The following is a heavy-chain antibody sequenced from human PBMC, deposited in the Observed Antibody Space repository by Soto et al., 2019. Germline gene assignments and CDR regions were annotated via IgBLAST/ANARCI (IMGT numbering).Heavy chain of an antibody. CDR3: ATGQQVRMADI. Sequence: QVQLLESGGGLVKPGGTLRLSCAASGYAVSAYYMAWIRQAPGKGPEWISYLSGDSSDINHADSVKGRFAISRDNAKNSLYLQMSSLRGEDTAVYFCATGQQVRMADIWGQGTMVTVSS. CDR1: GYAVSAYY. J-gene: IGHJ3*02. D-gene: IGHD6-13*01. V-gene: IGHV3-11*03. CDR2: LSGDSSDI.